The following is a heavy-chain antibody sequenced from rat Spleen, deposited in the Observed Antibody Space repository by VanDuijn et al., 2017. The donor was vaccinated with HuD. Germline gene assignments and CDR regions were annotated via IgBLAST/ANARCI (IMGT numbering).Heavy chain of an antibody. V-gene: IGHV5S23*01. D-gene: IGHD1-6*01. J-gene: IGHJ2*01. CDR2: ISSGGGGT. CDR3: ARGGFFRF. CDR1: GFSFSDYN. Sequence: EVQLVESGGGLVQPGGSLKLSCAASGFSFSDYNMAWVRQAPKKGLEWVASISSGGGGTYYVDSVKGRFIISRDNAKSTLYLQMNSLRSEDTATYYCARGGFFRFWGQGVMVTVSS.